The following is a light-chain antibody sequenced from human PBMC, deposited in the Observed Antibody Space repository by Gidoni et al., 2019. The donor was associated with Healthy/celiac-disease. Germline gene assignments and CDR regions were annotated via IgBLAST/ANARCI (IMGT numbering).Light chain of an antibody. CDR1: SSDVGGSNY. CDR3: SSYTSRSTVV. J-gene: IGLJ2*01. V-gene: IGLV2-14*03. CDR2: DVS. Sequence: QSALTQPASVSGSPGQSITISCTGTSSDVGGSNYVSWYQQHPGKAPKLMIYDVSNRPSGVSNLFSGSKSGTTAALTISGLQAEAGADYYCSSYTSRSTVVFGGGTKLTVL.